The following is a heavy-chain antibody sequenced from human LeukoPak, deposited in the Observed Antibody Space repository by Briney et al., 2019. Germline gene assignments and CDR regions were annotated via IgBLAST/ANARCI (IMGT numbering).Heavy chain of an antibody. Sequence: SETLSLTCTVSGGSISSSSYYWGWIRQPPGKGLEWIGSIYYSGSTYYNPSLKSRVTISVDRSKNQFSLQLSSVTAADTAVYYCARGFTIFGVAIDYWGQGTLVTVSS. CDR3: ARGFTIFGVAIDY. CDR2: IYYSGST. J-gene: IGHJ4*02. D-gene: IGHD3-3*01. CDR1: GGSISSSSYY. V-gene: IGHV4-39*07.